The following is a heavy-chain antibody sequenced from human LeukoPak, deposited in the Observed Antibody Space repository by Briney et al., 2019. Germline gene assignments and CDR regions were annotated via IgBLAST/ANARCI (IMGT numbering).Heavy chain of an antibody. CDR3: AREAIAAGKNFDY. CDR2: IHPDGDTT. CDR1: GYAIISHY. D-gene: IGHD6-25*01. V-gene: IGHV1-46*01. J-gene: IGHJ4*02. Sequence: ASVKVSCKASGYAIISHYMHWVREAPGQGLEWMGTIHPDGDTTTYAQKFQGRVTMTRDTSTSRVYMDLSSLRSEGTAVYYCAREAIAAGKNFDYWGQGTLVTVSS.